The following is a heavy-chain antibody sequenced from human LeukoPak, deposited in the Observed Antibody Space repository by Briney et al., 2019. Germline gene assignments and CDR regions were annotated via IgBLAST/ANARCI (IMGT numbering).Heavy chain of an antibody. Sequence: SETLSLTCAVYGGSFSGYYWSWIRQPPGKGLEWIGEINHSGSTNYNPSLKSRVTISVDTSKNQFSLKLSSVTAADTAVYYCARLNFPYYYDSSGYGVDYYYYYVDVWGKGTTVTVSS. CDR2: INHSGST. J-gene: IGHJ6*03. CDR3: ARLNFPYYYDSSGYGVDYYYYYVDV. D-gene: IGHD3-22*01. CDR1: GGSFSGYY. V-gene: IGHV4-34*01.